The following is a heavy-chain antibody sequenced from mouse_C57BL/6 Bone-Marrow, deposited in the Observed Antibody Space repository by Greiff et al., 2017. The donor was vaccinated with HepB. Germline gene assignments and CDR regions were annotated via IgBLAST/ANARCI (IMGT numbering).Heavy chain of an antibody. D-gene: IGHD1-1*01. Sequence: EVQLQQSGPELVKPGASVKIPCKASGYTFTDYNMDWVKQSHGKSLEWIGDINPNNGGTIYNQKFKGKATLTVDKSSSTAYMELRSLTSEDTAVYYCASSYYYGSSYAMDYWGQGTSVTVSS. CDR2: INPNNGGT. CDR1: GYTFTDYN. CDR3: ASSYYYGSSYAMDY. V-gene: IGHV1-18*01. J-gene: IGHJ4*01.